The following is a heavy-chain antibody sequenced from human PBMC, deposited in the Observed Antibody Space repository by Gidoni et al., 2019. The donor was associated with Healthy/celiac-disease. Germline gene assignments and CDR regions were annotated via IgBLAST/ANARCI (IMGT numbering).Heavy chain of an antibody. CDR3: ARVRGRWLQFGTDYYYGMDV. CDR2: INPNSGGT. V-gene: IGHV1-2*02. J-gene: IGHJ6*02. Sequence: QVQLVQSGAEVKKPGASVNVSCKASGYTSTGYYMHWVRQAPGQGLEWIGWINPNSGGTNYAQKFQGRVTMTRDTSISTAYMELSRLRSDDTAVYYCARVRGRWLQFGTDYYYGMDVWGQGTTVTVSS. D-gene: IGHD5-12*01. CDR1: GYTSTGYY.